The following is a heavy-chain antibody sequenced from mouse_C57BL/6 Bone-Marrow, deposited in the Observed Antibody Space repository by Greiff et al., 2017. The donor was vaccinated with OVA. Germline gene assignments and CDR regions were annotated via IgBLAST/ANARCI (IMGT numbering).Heavy chain of an antibody. CDR1: GFSLTSYA. J-gene: IGHJ4*01. Sequence: QVQLKESGPGLVAPSQSLSITCTVSGFSLTSYAISWVRQPPGKGLEWLGVIWTGGGTNYNSALKSRLSISKDNSKSQVFLKMNSLQTDDTARYYCARKPPDYYGSSPLYYAMDYWGQGTSVTVSS. CDR2: IWTGGGT. D-gene: IGHD1-1*01. CDR3: ARKPPDYYGSSPLYYAMDY. V-gene: IGHV2-9-1*01.